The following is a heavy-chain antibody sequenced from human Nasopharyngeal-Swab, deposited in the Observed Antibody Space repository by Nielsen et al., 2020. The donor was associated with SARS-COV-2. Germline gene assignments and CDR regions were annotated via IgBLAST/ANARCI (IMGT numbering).Heavy chain of an antibody. D-gene: IGHD4-23*01. CDR1: GFTVSSNY. V-gene: IGHV3-53*01. CDR2: IYSGGST. Sequence: GESLKISCAASGFTVSSNYMSWVRQAPGKGLEWVSVIYSGGSTYYADSVKGRFTISRGNSKNTVYLQMNSLRTEDTAVYYCAAAPSGDYGGYWGQGTLVTVSS. J-gene: IGHJ4*02. CDR3: AAAPSGDYGGY.